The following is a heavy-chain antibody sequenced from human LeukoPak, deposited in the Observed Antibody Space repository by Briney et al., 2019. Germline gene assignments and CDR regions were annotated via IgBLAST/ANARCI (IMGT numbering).Heavy chain of an antibody. D-gene: IGHD5-18*01. V-gene: IGHV4-39*02. CDR3: AREQIHVWSAVSYYYYYMDV. J-gene: IGHJ6*03. CDR1: GGSISSSSYY. CDR2: IYYSGST. Sequence: SETLSLTCTVSGGSISSSSYYWGWIRQPPGKGLEWIGSIYYSGSTYYNPSLKSRVTISVDTSKNQFSLKLSSVTAADTAVYYCAREQIHVWSAVSYYYYYMDVWGKGTTVTISS.